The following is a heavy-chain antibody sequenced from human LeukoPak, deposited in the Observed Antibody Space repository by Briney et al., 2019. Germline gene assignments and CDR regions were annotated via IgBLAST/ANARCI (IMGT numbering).Heavy chain of an antibody. CDR3: ARGPSIDY. Sequence: PSETLSLTCTVSGGSISSSSYYWGWIRQPPGKGLEWIGYIYYSGSTNYNPSLKSRVTISVDTSKNQFSLKLSSVTAADTAVYYCARGPSIDYWGQGTLVTVSS. CDR1: GGSISSSSYY. J-gene: IGHJ4*02. CDR2: IYYSGST. V-gene: IGHV4-61*05.